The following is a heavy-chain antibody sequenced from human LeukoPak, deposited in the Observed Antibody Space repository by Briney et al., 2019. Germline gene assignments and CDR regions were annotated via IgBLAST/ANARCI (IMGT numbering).Heavy chain of an antibody. CDR1: GYTFTGYY. CDR3: ARDKTMVRGVIITSWFDP. Sequence: ASVKVSCKASGYTFTGYYMHWVRQAPGQGLEWMGWINPNSGGTNYAQKFQGRVTMTRDTSISTAYMELSRLRSDDTAVYYCARDKTMVRGVIITSWFDPWGQGTLATVSS. CDR2: INPNSGGT. V-gene: IGHV1-2*02. D-gene: IGHD3-10*01. J-gene: IGHJ5*02.